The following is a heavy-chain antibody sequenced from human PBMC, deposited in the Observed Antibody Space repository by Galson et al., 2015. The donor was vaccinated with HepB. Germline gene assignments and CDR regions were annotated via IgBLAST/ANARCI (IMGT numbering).Heavy chain of an antibody. CDR2: ISYDGSNK. J-gene: IGHJ3*02. CDR1: GFTFSSYG. V-gene: IGHV3-30*03. CDR3: ARDRRYYDSSGYYDAFDI. D-gene: IGHD3-22*01. Sequence: SLRLSCAASGFTFSSYGMHWVRQAPGKGLEWVAVISYDGSNKYYADSVKGRFTISRDNSKNTLYLQMNSLRAEDTAVYYCARDRRYYDSSGYYDAFDIWGQGTMVTVSS.